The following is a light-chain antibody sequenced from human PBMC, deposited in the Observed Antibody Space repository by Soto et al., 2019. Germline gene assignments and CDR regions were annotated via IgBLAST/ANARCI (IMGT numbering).Light chain of an antibody. V-gene: IGLV4-69*01. CDR3: QTWGTGIWV. J-gene: IGLJ3*02. Sequence: QPVLTQSPSAFASLGASVKFTCTLSSGHSSYAIAWHQQQPEKGPRYLMKLNSDGSHSKGDGIPDRFSGSSSGAERYLTISSLQSEDEADYYCQTWGTGIWVFGGGTKLTVL. CDR1: SGHSSYA. CDR2: LNSDGSH.